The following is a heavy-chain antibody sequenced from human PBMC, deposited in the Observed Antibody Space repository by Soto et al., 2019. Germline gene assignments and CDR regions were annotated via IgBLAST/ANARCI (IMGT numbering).Heavy chain of an antibody. CDR2: IYYSGST. CDR3: ARDGSTYNWFDP. J-gene: IGHJ5*02. CDR1: GGSITNHY. V-gene: IGHV4-59*11. Sequence: KSSETLSLTCTVSGGSITNHYWSWIRQPPGKGLEWIGYIYYSGSTSYNPSLKSRVTMSVDTSKNQFSLKLSSVTAADTAVYYCARDGSTYNWFDPWGQGTQVTVSS.